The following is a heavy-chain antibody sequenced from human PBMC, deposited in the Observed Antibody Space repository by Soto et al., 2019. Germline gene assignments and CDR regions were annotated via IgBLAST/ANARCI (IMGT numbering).Heavy chain of an antibody. D-gene: IGHD4-17*01. Sequence: PGGSLRLSCAASGFTFSSYGMHWVRQAPGKGLEWVAVIWYDGSNKYYADSVKGRFTISRDNSKNTLYLQMNSLRAEDTAVYYCARVFHSTVTTPGYYYYYGMAVWGQGTTVTVSS. V-gene: IGHV3-33*01. CDR2: IWYDGSNK. CDR1: GFTFSSYG. CDR3: ARVFHSTVTTPGYYYYYGMAV. J-gene: IGHJ6*02.